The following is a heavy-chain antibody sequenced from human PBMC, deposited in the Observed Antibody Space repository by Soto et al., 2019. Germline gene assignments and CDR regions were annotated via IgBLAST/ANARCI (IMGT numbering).Heavy chain of an antibody. CDR2: IYWDDDK. D-gene: IGHD5-18*01. V-gene: IGHV2-5*02. CDR3: ANRRSGYSYGDAFDI. CDR1: GFSLSTSGVG. Sequence: QITLKESGPTLVKPTQTLTLTCTFSGFSLSTSGVGVGWIRQPPGKALEWLALIYWDDDKRYSPSLKSRLTITKDTSKNQGVLTMTEMDPVDTAKYYWANRRSGYSYGDAFDIWGPGTIVTVSS. J-gene: IGHJ3*02.